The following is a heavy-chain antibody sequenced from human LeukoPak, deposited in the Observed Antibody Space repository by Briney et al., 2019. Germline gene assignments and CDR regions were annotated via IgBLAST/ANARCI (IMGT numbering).Heavy chain of an antibody. CDR1: GYSFTSLY. J-gene: IGHJ3*01. CDR2: TDPSGGTT. CDR3: ARDRARVGTKDDAFDV. Sequence: ASVKVSCKASGYSFTSLYMHWVRQASGQPPEWMGATDPSGGTTRYAQKFQGRITMTRDTSTSTVHLELSSLRYDDTAVYYCARDRARVGTKDDAFDVWGQGTMVIVSS. V-gene: IGHV1-46*01. D-gene: IGHD3-10*01.